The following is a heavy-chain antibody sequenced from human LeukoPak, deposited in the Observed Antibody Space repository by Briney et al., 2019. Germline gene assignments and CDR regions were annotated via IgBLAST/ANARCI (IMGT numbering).Heavy chain of an antibody. CDR3: ARVGYSGYDFDY. CDR1: GGSISSGGYY. CDR2: IYYSGST. D-gene: IGHD5-12*01. V-gene: IGHV4-31*03. Sequence: SETPSLTCTVSGGSISSGGYYWSWIRQHPGKGLEWIGYIYYSGSTYYNPSLKSRVTISVDTSKNQFSLKLSSVTAADTAVYYCARVGYSGYDFDYWGQGTLVTVSS. J-gene: IGHJ4*02.